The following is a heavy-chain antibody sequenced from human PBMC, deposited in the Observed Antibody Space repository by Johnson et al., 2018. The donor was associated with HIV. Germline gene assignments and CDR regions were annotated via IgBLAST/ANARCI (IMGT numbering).Heavy chain of an antibody. V-gene: IGHV3-11*04. CDR2: ISSSGSTI. Sequence: VQLVESGGGLVKPGGSLRLSCAASGFTFSDYYMSWIRQAPAKGLEWVSYISSSGSTIYYADSVKGRFTISRDNSKNMLYLQMNSLRGEDTAVYYCAKDLGEFEFEEWASDYYDFWRDYPWQDPRGVVGTFDVWGHGSLVTVSS. D-gene: IGHD3-3*01. CDR1: GFTFSDYY. J-gene: IGHJ3*01. CDR3: AKDLGEFEFEEWASDYYDFWRDYPWQDPRGVVGTFDV.